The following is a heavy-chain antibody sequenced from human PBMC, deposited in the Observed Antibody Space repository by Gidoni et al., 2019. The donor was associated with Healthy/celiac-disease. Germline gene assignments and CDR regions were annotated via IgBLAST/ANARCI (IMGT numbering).Heavy chain of an antibody. V-gene: IGHV1-46*01. CDR3: ARGSMIVVVTDNWFDP. J-gene: IGHJ5*02. D-gene: IGHD3-22*01. Sequence: QVQLVQSGAEVKKPGASVKVSCKASGSTFTSYYMHWVRQAPGQGLEWMGIINPSGGSTSYAQKFQGRVTMTRDTSTSTVYMELSSLRSEDTAVYYCARGSMIVVVTDNWFDPWGQGTLVTVSS. CDR2: INPSGGST. CDR1: GSTFTSYY.